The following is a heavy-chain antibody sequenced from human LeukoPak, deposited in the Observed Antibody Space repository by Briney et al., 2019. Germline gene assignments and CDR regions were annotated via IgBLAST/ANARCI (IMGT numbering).Heavy chain of an antibody. D-gene: IGHD3-10*01. Sequence: PGGSLRLSCAASGFTFSSYAMHWVRQAPGKGLEYVSAISSNGGSTYYANSVKGRFTISRDNSKNTLYLQMGSLRAEDMAVYYCARVYYGSGSYHLDYWGQGTLVTVS. CDR2: ISSNGGST. V-gene: IGHV3-64*01. CDR1: GFTFSSYA. CDR3: ARVYYGSGSYHLDY. J-gene: IGHJ4*02.